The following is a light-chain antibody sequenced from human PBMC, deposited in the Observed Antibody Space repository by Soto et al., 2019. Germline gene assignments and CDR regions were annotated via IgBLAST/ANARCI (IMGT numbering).Light chain of an antibody. J-gene: IGKJ5*01. V-gene: IGKV1-9*01. Sequence: SQWSQSPSFLSASVGDRVSISCGASQDMSTYVAWYQQKPWKAPKFLIYGASTLQNGVPSRFTGSGSGTDFTLTVNSLQPEDFATYYCQQSYSSPTTFGQGTRLEIK. CDR1: QDMSTY. CDR2: GAS. CDR3: QQSYSSPTT.